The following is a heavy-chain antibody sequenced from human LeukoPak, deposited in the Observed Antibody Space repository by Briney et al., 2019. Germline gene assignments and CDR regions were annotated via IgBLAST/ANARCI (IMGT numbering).Heavy chain of an antibody. D-gene: IGHD3-3*01. Sequence: PGGSLRLSCAASGFTFSSYAMHWVRQAPGKGLEYVSAISSNGGSTYYANSVKGRFTISRDNSKNTLYLQMGSLRAEDMAVYYCARRVSGFWSGHVDRWGQGTLVTVSS. CDR3: ARRVSGFWSGHVDR. V-gene: IGHV3-64*01. CDR2: ISSNGGST. J-gene: IGHJ5*02. CDR1: GFTFSSYA.